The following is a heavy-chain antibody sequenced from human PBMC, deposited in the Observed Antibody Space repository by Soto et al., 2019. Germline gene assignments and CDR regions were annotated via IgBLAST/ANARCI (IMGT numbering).Heavy chain of an antibody. J-gene: IGHJ5*02. Sequence: GESLKISCKGSGYRFTNYWISWVRQMPGKGLEWMGRIDPSDSYTNYSPSFQGHVTISADKSISTAYLQWSSLKASDTAMYYCARHAGGRYNWFDPWGQGTLVTVSS. CDR1: GYRFTNYW. CDR3: ARHAGGRYNWFDP. D-gene: IGHD6-19*01. CDR2: IDPSDSYT. V-gene: IGHV5-10-1*01.